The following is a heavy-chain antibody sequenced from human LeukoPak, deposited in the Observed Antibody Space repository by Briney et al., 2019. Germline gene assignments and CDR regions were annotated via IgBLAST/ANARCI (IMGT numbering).Heavy chain of an antibody. CDR3: ASKGIAAAGNIGWFDP. CDR1: GFTFSTCS. D-gene: IGHD6-13*01. V-gene: IGHV3-48*01. CDR2: ISSSGVTI. Sequence: WGSLRLSCAASGFTFSTCSMNWVRQAPGKGLEWVSYISSSGVTIYYAYSVKGRLTISRDNAKNSLYLQMNSLRAEDTAVYYCASKGIAAAGNIGWFDPWGQGTLVTVSS. J-gene: IGHJ5*02.